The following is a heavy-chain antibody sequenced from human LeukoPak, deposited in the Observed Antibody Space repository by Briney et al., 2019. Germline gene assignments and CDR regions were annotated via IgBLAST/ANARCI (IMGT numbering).Heavy chain of an antibody. CDR1: GYTFTGYY. CDR2: INPNSGGT. V-gene: IGHV1-2*02. Sequence: ASVKVSCKASGYTFTGYYMHWVRQAPEQGLEWMGWINPNSGGTNYAQKFQGRVTMTRDTSISTAYMELSRLRSDDTAVYYCARWFGELLQNYYYYYMDVWGKGTTVTVSS. D-gene: IGHD3-10*01. J-gene: IGHJ6*03. CDR3: ARWFGELLQNYYYYYMDV.